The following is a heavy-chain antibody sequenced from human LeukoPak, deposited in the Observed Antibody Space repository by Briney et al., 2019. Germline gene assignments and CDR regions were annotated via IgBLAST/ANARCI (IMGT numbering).Heavy chain of an antibody. D-gene: IGHD2-15*01. CDR3: ARDHGGLVAARRLYNWFDP. CDR2: INPSGGST. V-gene: IGHV1-46*01. Sequence: GASVKVSCKASGYTFTSYYMHWVRQAPGQGLEWMGIINPSGGSTSYAQKFQGRVTMTRDTPTSTVYMELSSLRSEDTAVYYCARDHGGLVAARRLYNWFDPWGQGTLVTVSS. J-gene: IGHJ5*02. CDR1: GYTFTSYY.